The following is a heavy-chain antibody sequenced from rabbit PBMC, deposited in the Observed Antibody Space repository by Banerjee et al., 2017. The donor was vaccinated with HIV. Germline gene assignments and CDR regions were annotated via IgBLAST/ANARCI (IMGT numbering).Heavy chain of an antibody. Sequence: QEQLVESGGGLVQPEGSLTLTCTASGFSFSSSYYMCWVRQAPGKGLELFACIVAGSSGSTYYASWAKGRFTITRSTSLNTVTLQLNSLTAADTATYFCARDLAGVIGWNFNLWGPGTLVTVS. CDR1: GFSFSSSYY. J-gene: IGHJ4*01. CDR3: ARDLAGVIGWNFNL. D-gene: IGHD4-1*01. CDR2: IVAGSSGST. V-gene: IGHV1S45*01.